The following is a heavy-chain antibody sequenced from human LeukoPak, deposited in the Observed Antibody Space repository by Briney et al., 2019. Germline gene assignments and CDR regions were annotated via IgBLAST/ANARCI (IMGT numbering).Heavy chain of an antibody. CDR2: VHHSGST. J-gene: IGHJ4*02. D-gene: IGHD2-15*01. CDR3: CSGGYLY. Sequence: PSETLSLTCAVYGGSFSNYYWTWIRQPPGKRLEWIGEVHHSGSTNYNPSLASLKSRVTISVDTSKNQFSLKLNSVTSADTAMYYCCSGGYLYWGQGTLVTVSS. CDR1: GGSFSNYY. V-gene: IGHV4-34*01.